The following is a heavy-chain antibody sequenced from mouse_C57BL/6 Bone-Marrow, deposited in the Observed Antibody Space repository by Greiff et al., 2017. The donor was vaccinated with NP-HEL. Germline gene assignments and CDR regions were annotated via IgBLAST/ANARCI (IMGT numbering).Heavy chain of an antibody. V-gene: IGHV1-61*01. CDR1: GYTFTSYW. CDR3: ARIYDGYYEYFDV. D-gene: IGHD2-3*01. Sequence: VQLQQPGAELVRPGSSVKLSCKASGYTFTSYWMDWVKQRPGQGLEWIGNIYPSDSETHYNQKFKDKATLTVDKSSSTAYIQLSSLTSEDSAVYYCARIYDGYYEYFDVWGTGTTVTVSS. CDR2: IYPSDSET. J-gene: IGHJ1*03.